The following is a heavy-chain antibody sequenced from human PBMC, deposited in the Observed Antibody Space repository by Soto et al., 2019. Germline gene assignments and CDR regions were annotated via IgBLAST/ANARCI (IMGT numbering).Heavy chain of an antibody. CDR2: INYSGSNI. D-gene: IGHD2-21*02. Sequence: LRLSCAGSGFTFRNSEMFWVRQAPGKGLEWVSKINYSGSNIYYSKSVKGRFTISRDNAKNSLYLQMNSLTDEDTATYFCASEALCGADCYFFEYWGPGTLVTVSS. CDR1: GFTFRNSE. J-gene: IGHJ4*01. CDR3: ASEALCGADCYFFEY. V-gene: IGHV3-48*03.